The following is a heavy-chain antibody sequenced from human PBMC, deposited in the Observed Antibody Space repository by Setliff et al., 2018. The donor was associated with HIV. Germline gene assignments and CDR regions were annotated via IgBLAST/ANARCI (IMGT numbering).Heavy chain of an antibody. CDR3: ARGGTSSNWFGP. D-gene: IGHD2-2*01. Sequence: SETLSLTCSVSGASVNYNTRSWIRQAPGKGLQWIGFIYNSVTTNYNPSLKSRATISLDTSKNQFSLKLTSVTAADTAVYYCARGGTSSNWFGPWGQGTLVTVSS. CDR2: IYNSVTT. J-gene: IGHJ5*02. CDR1: GASVNYNT. V-gene: IGHV4-59*02.